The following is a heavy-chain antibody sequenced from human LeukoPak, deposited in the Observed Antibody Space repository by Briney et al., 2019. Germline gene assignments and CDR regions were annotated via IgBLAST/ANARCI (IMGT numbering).Heavy chain of an antibody. J-gene: IGHJ3*02. D-gene: IGHD3-10*01. Sequence: ASVKVSCKASGYTFVTYGISWVRQAPGQGLEWMGRISSYSGNTEYAQKFQGRVTMTTDTSTSTAYMQVRSLRSDDTAVYYCARDYYGSGSYYDMDAFDIWGQGTMVTVSS. CDR2: ISSYSGNT. CDR1: GYTFVTYG. V-gene: IGHV1-18*04. CDR3: ARDYYGSGSYYDMDAFDI.